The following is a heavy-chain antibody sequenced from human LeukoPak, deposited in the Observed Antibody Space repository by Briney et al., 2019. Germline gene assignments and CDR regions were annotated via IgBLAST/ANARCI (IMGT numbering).Heavy chain of an antibody. CDR2: INHSGST. CDR3: ASQAAVAGLYYYMDV. Sequence: SETLSLTCAVYGGSFSGYYWSWIRQPPGKGLEWIGEINHSGSTNYNPSLKSRVTISVDTSKNQFSLKLSSVTAADTAVYYCASQAAVAGLYYYMDVWGKGTTVTVSS. V-gene: IGHV4-34*01. CDR1: GGSFSGYY. J-gene: IGHJ6*03. D-gene: IGHD6-19*01.